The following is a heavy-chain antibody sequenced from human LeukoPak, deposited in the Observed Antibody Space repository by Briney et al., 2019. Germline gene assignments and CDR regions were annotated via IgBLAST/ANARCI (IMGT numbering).Heavy chain of an antibody. V-gene: IGHV3-48*03. Sequence: PGGSLRLSCAASGFTFSSYEMNWVRQAPGKGLEWVSYISSSGSTIYYADSVKGRFTISRDNAKNSLHLQMNSLRAEDTAVYYCARAEMATDAFDIWGQGTTVTVSS. D-gene: IGHD5-24*01. CDR2: ISSSGSTI. CDR3: ARAEMATDAFDI. CDR1: GFTFSSYE. J-gene: IGHJ3*02.